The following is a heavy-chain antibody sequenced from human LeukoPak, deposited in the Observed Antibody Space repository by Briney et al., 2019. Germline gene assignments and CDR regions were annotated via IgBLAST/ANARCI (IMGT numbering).Heavy chain of an antibody. D-gene: IGHD5-12*01. CDR1: GGSISSSSYS. CDR2: IYYSGST. V-gene: IGHV4-39*07. CDR3: ARDTPYRGYEVLDY. J-gene: IGHJ4*02. Sequence: SETLSLTCTVSGGSISSSSYSWGWIRQPPGKGLEWIGSIYYSGSTYYNPSLKSRVTISIDTSKNQFSLKLSSVTAADTAVYYCARDTPYRGYEVLDYWGQGTLVTVSS.